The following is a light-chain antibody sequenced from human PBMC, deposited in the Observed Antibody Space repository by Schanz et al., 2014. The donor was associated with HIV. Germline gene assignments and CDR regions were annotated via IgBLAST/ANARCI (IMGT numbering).Light chain of an antibody. Sequence: AGGSPGQSVTISCTGTSSDVGGYNYVSWYQQHPGKAPKLMIYEVSKRPSGVPDRFSGSKSGNTASLTVSGLQAEDEADYYCSSYAGSNSVIFGGGTKLTVL. CDR3: SSYAGSNSVI. J-gene: IGLJ2*01. CDR1: SSDVGGYNY. CDR2: EVS. V-gene: IGLV2-8*01.